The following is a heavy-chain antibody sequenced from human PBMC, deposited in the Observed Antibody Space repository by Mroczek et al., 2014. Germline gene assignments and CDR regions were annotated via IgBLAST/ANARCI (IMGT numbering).Heavy chain of an antibody. CDR1: GFTFSSYA. CDR3: AKDGIDIVVVPAAILLGGYYYYYMDV. Sequence: VQLVQSGGGLVQPGGSLRLSCAASGFTFSSYAMSWVRQAPGKGLEWVSAISGSGGSTYYADSVKGRFTISRDNSKNTLYLQMNSLRAEDTAVYYCAKDGIDIVVVPAAILLGGYYYYYMDVWGKGTTVTVS. D-gene: IGHD2-2*02. CDR2: ISGSGGST. V-gene: IGHV3-23*04. J-gene: IGHJ6*03.